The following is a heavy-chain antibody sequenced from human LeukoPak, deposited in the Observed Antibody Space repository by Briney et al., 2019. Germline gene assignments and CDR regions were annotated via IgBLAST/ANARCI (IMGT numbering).Heavy chain of an antibody. CDR3: SGYSSSWAVLHAFDI. J-gene: IGHJ3*02. CDR2: IKQDGSEK. D-gene: IGHD6-13*01. V-gene: IGHV3-7*01. Sequence: GGSLRLSCAASGFTFSSYWMSWVRQAPGKGLEWVANIKQDGSEKYYVDSVKGRFTISRDNAKNSLYLQMNSLRAEDTAVYYCSGYSSSWAVLHAFDIWGQGTMVTVSS. CDR1: GFTFSSYW.